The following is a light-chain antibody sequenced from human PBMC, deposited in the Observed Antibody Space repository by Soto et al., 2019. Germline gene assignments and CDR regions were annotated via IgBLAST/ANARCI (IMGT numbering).Light chain of an antibody. Sequence: EIVLTQSPATLSLSPGERATLSCRASQSIRNYLAWYQQKPGQSPRLLIYDASNRATDVPARFSGSRSGTDFTLSISSLEPEEFAVYFCQQRSNWPLTFGPGTKVDIK. CDR3: QQRSNWPLT. CDR2: DAS. V-gene: IGKV3-11*01. CDR1: QSIRNY. J-gene: IGKJ3*01.